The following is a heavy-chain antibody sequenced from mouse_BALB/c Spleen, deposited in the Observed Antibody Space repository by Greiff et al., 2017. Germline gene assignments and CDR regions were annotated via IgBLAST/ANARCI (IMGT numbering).Heavy chain of an antibody. J-gene: IGHJ3*01. D-gene: IGHD2-1*01. V-gene: IGHV1-69*02. Sequence: QVQLQQSGAELVKPGASVKLSCKASGYTFTSYWMHWVKQRPGQGLEWIGEIDPSDSYTNYNQKFKGKATLTVDKSSSTAYMQLSSLTSEDSAVYYCARRLYYPFAYWGQGTLVTVFA. CDR3: ARRLYYPFAY. CDR2: IDPSDSYT. CDR1: GYTFTSYW.